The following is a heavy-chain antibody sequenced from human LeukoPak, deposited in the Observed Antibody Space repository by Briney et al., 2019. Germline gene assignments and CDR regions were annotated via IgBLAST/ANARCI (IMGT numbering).Heavy chain of an antibody. V-gene: IGHV3-30*18. CDR3: AKDFRPITIFGVVSWYYGMDV. J-gene: IGHJ6*02. CDR1: GFTFSSYG. CDR2: ISYDGSNK. Sequence: GGSLRLSCAASGFTFSSYGMHWVRQAPGKGLEWVAVISYDGSNKYYADSVKGRFTISRDNSKNKLYLQMNSLRAEDTAVYYCAKDFRPITIFGVVSWYYGMDVWGQGTTVTVSS. D-gene: IGHD3-3*01.